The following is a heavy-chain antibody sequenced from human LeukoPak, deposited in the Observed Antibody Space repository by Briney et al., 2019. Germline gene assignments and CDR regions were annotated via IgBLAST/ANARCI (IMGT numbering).Heavy chain of an antibody. CDR1: GYTFTGYY. Sequence: ASVKVSCKASGYTFTGYYMHWVRQAPGQGLEWMGWINPNSGGTNYAQKFQGRVTMTRDTSISTAYMELSRLRSDDTAVYYCAKDRAAAVPGYFDYWGQGTLVTVSS. V-gene: IGHV1-2*02. CDR2: INPNSGGT. CDR3: AKDRAAAVPGYFDY. J-gene: IGHJ4*02. D-gene: IGHD6-13*01.